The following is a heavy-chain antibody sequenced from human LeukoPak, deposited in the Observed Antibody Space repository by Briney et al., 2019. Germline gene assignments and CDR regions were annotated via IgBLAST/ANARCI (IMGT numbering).Heavy chain of an antibody. D-gene: IGHD1-26*01. Sequence: SVKVSCKASGGTFSSYAISWVRQAPGQGLEWMGGIIPIFGTANYAQKFQGRVTITADESTSTAYMELSSLRSEDTAVYYCARVVGGSYYFDYWGQGTLVTVSS. CDR1: GGTFSSYA. J-gene: IGHJ4*02. CDR2: IIPIFGTA. CDR3: ARVVGGSYYFDY. V-gene: IGHV1-69*13.